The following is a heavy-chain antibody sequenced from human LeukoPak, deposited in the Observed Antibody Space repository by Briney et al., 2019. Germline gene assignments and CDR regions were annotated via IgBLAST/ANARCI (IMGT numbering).Heavy chain of an antibody. Sequence: PSETLSLTCTVSGGSISSGSYYWCWIRQPAGKGLEWIGRIYTSGSTNYNPSLKSRVTISVDTSKNQFSLKLSSVTAADTAMYYCARASGYDWESFYDYWGQGSLVTVSS. J-gene: IGHJ4*02. D-gene: IGHD5-12*01. CDR3: ARASGYDWESFYDY. CDR1: GGSISSGSYY. V-gene: IGHV4-61*02. CDR2: IYTSGST.